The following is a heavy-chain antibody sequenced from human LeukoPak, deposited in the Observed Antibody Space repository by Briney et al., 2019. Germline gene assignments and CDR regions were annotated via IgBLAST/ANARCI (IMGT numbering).Heavy chain of an antibody. V-gene: IGHV3-33*06. CDR2: IWYDGSNK. CDR1: GFTFSSYG. CDR3: AKDRASIAVADFDY. D-gene: IGHD6-19*01. J-gene: IGHJ4*02. Sequence: GRSLRLSCAASGFTFSSYGMHWVRQAPGKGLEWVAVIWYDGSNKYYADSVKGRFTISRDNSKNTLYLQMNRLRAEDTAVYYCAKDRASIAVADFDYWGQGTLVTVSS.